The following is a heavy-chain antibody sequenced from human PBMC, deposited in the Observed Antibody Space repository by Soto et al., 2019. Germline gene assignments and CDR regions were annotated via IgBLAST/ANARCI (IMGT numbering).Heavy chain of an antibody. D-gene: IGHD3-22*01. CDR2: INHSGST. V-gene: IGHV4-34*01. Sequence: SETLSLTCAVYGGSFSGYYWSWIRQPPGKGLEWIGEINHSGSTNYNPSLKSRVTISVDTSKNQFSLELSSVTAADTAVYYCARSPLVFDYDSSGYYSDYWGQGTLVTVSS. J-gene: IGHJ4*02. CDR3: ARSPLVFDYDSSGYYSDY. CDR1: GGSFSGYY.